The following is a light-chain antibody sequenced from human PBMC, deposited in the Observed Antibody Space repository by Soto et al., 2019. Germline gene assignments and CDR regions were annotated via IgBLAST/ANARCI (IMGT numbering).Light chain of an antibody. CDR1: RDDIGAYDY. J-gene: IGLJ2*01. V-gene: IGLV2-14*01. Sequence: SALTQPASVSWSPGQSITISCAGTRDDIGAYDYVSWYQQHPGNAPKLLVYEVTNRPSGVSDRFSGSKSGNTASLTISGLQAEDEADYYCNSYTNSSAVVFGGGTKVTVL. CDR3: NSYTNSSAVV. CDR2: EVT.